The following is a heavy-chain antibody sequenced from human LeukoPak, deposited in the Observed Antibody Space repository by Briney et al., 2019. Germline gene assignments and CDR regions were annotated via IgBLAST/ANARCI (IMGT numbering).Heavy chain of an antibody. D-gene: IGHD3-9*01. CDR3: ARVPVLRYFDWPGDAFDI. CDR1: GFTFSSYS. J-gene: IGHJ3*02. V-gene: IGHV3-21*01. Sequence: PGGSLRLSCAASGFTFSSYSMNWVRQAPGKGPEWVSSISSSSSYIYYADSVKGRFTISRDNAKNSLYLQMNSLRAEDTAVYYCARVPVLRYFDWPGDAFDIWGQGTMVTVSS. CDR2: ISSSSSYI.